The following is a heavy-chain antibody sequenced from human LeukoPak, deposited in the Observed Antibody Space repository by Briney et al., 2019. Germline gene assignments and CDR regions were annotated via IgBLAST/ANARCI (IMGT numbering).Heavy chain of an antibody. J-gene: IGHJ4*02. CDR3: ARANSGLYHSSGYFPPYFDY. Sequence: SVKVSCKASGGTFSSYAISWVRQAPGQGLEWMGRIIPIFGTANYAQKFQGRVTITTDESTSTAYMELSSLRSEDTAVYYYARANSGLYHSSGYFPPYFDYWGQGTLVTVSS. CDR2: IIPIFGTA. D-gene: IGHD3-22*01. V-gene: IGHV1-69*05. CDR1: GGTFSSYA.